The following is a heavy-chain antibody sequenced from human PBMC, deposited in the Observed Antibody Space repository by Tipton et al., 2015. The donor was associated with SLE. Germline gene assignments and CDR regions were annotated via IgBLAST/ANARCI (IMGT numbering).Heavy chain of an antibody. CDR2: MHHTGAT. D-gene: IGHD3-22*01. V-gene: IGHV4-39*07. CDR1: GGSVSSSTNY. CDR3: ASLGDYYDSSGYLPI. J-gene: IGHJ3*02. Sequence: GLVKPSETLSLTCTVSGGSVSSSTNYWGWIRQPPGKGLEWIGSMHHTGATYYSPSLKSRVSISIDTSKNQFSLKVTSVTAADTAVYYCASLGDYYDSSGYLPIWGQGTMVTVSS.